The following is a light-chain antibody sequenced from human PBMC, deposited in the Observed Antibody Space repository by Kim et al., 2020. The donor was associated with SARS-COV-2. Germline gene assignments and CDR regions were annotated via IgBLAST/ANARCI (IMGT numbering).Light chain of an antibody. Sequence: PGGPAIITCEENNIGGKSGHWYQQKAGQSPVLVIRYDSDRPSGIPKRFSGSNSGNTATLTISGVEDGDEADYYCQVWNSDNDDRGVFGGGTKVTVL. CDR3: QVWNSDNDDRGV. CDR1: NIGGKS. CDR2: YDS. J-gene: IGLJ3*02. V-gene: IGLV3-21*01.